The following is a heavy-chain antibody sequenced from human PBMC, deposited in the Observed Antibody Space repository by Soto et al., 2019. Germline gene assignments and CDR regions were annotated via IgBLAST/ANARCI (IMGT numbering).Heavy chain of an antibody. CDR3: ARGSASKSGHLWYFDL. J-gene: IGHJ2*01. D-gene: IGHD2-8*02. Sequence: GGSLRLSCTASGFTFDTYTMNWLRQAPGRGLEWVSSISAATTYKYYAASVEGRFTISRDNAKNSLYLQTNSLGAEDTAVYYCARGSASKSGHLWYFDLWGRGTLVTVSS. CDR2: ISAATTYK. V-gene: IGHV3-21*01. CDR1: GFTFDTYT.